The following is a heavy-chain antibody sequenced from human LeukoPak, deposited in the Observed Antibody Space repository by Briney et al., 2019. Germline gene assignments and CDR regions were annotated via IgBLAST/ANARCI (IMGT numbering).Heavy chain of an antibody. CDR2: LRYDGSNQ. D-gene: IGHD4-11*01. CDR3: AKDRLQSNYYYMDV. J-gene: IGHJ6*03. V-gene: IGHV3-30*02. CDR1: GFTFSTYG. Sequence: PGGSLRLSCAASGFTFSTYGMHWVRQAPGKGLEWVAFLRYDGSNQYYADSVKGRFTISRDNSKNTLYLQMDSLGAEDTAVYYCAKDRLQSNYYYMDVWGKGTTVTVSS.